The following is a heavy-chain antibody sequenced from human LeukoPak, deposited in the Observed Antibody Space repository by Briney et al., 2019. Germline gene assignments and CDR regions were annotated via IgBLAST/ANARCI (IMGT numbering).Heavy chain of an antibody. J-gene: IGHJ4*02. Sequence: PSETLSLTCSVSGYYINRGYYWGWIRQPPGKGLEWIGEIYHSGGTNYHPSLKSRVTISVDTSKNQFSLTLSSVTAADTAVYYCARVLAKMDSSPQDYWGQGTLVTVSS. CDR2: IYHSGGT. V-gene: IGHV4-38-2*02. D-gene: IGHD6-13*01. CDR3: ARVLAKMDSSPQDY. CDR1: GYYINRGYY.